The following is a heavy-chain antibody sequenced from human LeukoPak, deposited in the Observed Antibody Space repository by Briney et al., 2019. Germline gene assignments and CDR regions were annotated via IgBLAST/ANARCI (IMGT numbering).Heavy chain of an antibody. CDR3: ARSRGYYYDFVDY. Sequence: PGGSLRLSCAASGFTFSSYAMSWVRQAPGKGLEWVSVISGSGGSTYYADSVKGRFTISRDNSKNTLYLQMNSLRDEDTAVYYCARSRGYYYDFVDYWGQGTLVTVSS. V-gene: IGHV3-23*01. CDR2: ISGSGGST. D-gene: IGHD3-22*01. J-gene: IGHJ4*02. CDR1: GFTFSSYA.